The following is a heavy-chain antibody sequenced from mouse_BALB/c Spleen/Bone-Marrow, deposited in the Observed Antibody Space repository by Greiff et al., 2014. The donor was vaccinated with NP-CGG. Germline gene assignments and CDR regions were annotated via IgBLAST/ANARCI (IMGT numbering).Heavy chain of an antibody. Sequence: VQLQQSEPELVKPGASVKISCKASGYSFTGYYMHWVKQSHVKSLEWIGRINPYNGATSYNQNFKDKASLTVDKSSSTAYMELHSLTSEDSAVYYCARGYGNYDYWYFDVWGAGTTVTVSS. CDR1: GYSFTGYY. CDR3: ARGYGNYDYWYFDV. CDR2: INPYNGAT. J-gene: IGHJ1*01. V-gene: IGHV1-31*01. D-gene: IGHD2-1*01.